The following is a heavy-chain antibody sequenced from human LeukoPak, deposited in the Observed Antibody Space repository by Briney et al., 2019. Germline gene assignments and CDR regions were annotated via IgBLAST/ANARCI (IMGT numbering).Heavy chain of an antibody. Sequence: GGSLRLSCAASGFTFSTYSMNWVRQAPGKGLEWVSSISSSSSYIYYADSVKGRFTISRDNAKNSLYLQMNILRPEDTAVYYCARDRGTVTYNWFDPWGQGTLVTVSS. CDR2: ISSSSSYI. V-gene: IGHV3-21*06. J-gene: IGHJ5*02. CDR3: ARDRGTVTYNWFDP. CDR1: GFTFSTYS. D-gene: IGHD4-11*01.